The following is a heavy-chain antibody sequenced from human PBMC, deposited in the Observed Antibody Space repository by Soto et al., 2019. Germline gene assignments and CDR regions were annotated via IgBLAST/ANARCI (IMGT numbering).Heavy chain of an antibody. J-gene: IGHJ6*02. CDR3: ARHNYDSSGYYPYYYGIDV. Sequence: QVQLQQWGAGLLKPSETLSLTCAVYGGSGGSFSGYYWSWIRQPPGKGLEWIGEINHSGSTNYNPTLKRRVNISVAPSKNQFSLKLSSVTAADTAVYYCARHNYDSSGYYPYYYGIDVWGQGTTVTVSS. D-gene: IGHD3-22*01. CDR1: GGSGGSFSGYY. CDR2: INHSGST. V-gene: IGHV4-34*01.